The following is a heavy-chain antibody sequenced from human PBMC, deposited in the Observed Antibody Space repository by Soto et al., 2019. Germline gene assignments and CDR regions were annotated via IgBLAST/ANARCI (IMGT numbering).Heavy chain of an antibody. J-gene: IGHJ4*02. D-gene: IGHD4-17*01. CDR3: AREYDYGDYGPPCFDY. CDR2: INAGNGNT. Sequence: QVQLVQSGAEVKKPGASVKVSCKASGYTFTSYAMHWVRQAPGQRLEWMGWINAGNGNTKYSQKFQGRVTITRDTSASTAYMELSSLRSEDTAVYYCAREYDYGDYGPPCFDYWGQGTLVTVSS. V-gene: IGHV1-3*01. CDR1: GYTFTSYA.